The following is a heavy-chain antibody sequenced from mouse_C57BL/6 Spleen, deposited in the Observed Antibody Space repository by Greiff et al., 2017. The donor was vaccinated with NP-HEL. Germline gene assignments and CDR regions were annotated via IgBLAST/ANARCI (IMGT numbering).Heavy chain of an antibody. J-gene: IGHJ4*01. D-gene: IGHD3-2*02. CDR2: IDPSDSET. Sequence: VKLQQPGAELVRPGSSVKLSCKASGYTFTSYWMHWVKQRPIQGLEWIGNIDPSDSETHYNQKFKDKATLTVDKSSSTAYMQLSSLTSEDSAVYYCASSSIHAMDYWGQGTSVTVSS. CDR3: ASSSIHAMDY. CDR1: GYTFTSYW. V-gene: IGHV1-52*01.